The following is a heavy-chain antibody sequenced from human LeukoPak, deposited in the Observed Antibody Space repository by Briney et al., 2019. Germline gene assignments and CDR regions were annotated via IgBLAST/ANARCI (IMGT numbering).Heavy chain of an antibody. V-gene: IGHV4-30-4*01. Sequence: SETLSLTCTVSGGSISSGDYYWSWIRQPPGKGLERIGYIYYSGSTYYNPSLKSRVTISVDTSKNQFSLKLSSVTAADTAVYYCASTRYSSSPPDYWGQGTLVTVSS. J-gene: IGHJ4*02. CDR1: GGSISSGDYY. CDR2: IYYSGST. D-gene: IGHD6-6*01. CDR3: ASTRYSSSPPDY.